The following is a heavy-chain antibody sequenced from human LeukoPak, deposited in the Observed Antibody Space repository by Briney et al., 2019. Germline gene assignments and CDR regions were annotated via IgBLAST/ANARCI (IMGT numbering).Heavy chain of an antibody. CDR2: ISETGRST. CDR3: AKDRGYSYGISEY. D-gene: IGHD5-18*01. J-gene: IGHJ4*02. V-gene: IGHV3-23*01. Sequence: PGGSLRLSCAASGFSVSVNYMSWVRQAPGKGLEWVSTISETGRSTYYADSVKGQFTISRDNSKNTLYLQMNSLRAEDTAVYYCAKDRGYSYGISEYWGQGTLVTVSS. CDR1: GFSVSVNY.